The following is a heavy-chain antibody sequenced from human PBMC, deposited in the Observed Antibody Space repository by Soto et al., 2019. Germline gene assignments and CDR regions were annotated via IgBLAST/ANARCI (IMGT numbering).Heavy chain of an antibody. J-gene: IGHJ3*02. CDR2: IYYSGST. V-gene: IGHV4-31*03. CDR1: GGSISSGGYY. D-gene: IGHD3-3*01. Sequence: QVQLQESGPGLVKPSQTLSLTCTVSGGSISSGGYYWSWIRRHPGKGLEWIGYIYYSGSTYYNPSLKSRVTISVDTSKNQFSLKLSSVTAADTAVYYCARRTYYDFWNQRGAFDIWGQGTMVTVSS. CDR3: ARRTYYDFWNQRGAFDI.